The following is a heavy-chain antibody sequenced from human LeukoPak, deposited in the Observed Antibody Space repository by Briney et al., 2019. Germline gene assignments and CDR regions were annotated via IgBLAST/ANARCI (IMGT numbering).Heavy chain of an antibody. Sequence: GGSLRLSCAASGFTFDDYAMHWVRQAPGKGLEWVSGISWNSGSIGYADSVKGRFTISRDNAKNSLYLQMNSMRAEDTALYYCAKEPDLGEFDYWGQGTLVTVSS. CDR2: ISWNSGSI. V-gene: IGHV3-9*01. J-gene: IGHJ4*02. CDR1: GFTFDDYA. D-gene: IGHD3-16*01. CDR3: AKEPDLGEFDY.